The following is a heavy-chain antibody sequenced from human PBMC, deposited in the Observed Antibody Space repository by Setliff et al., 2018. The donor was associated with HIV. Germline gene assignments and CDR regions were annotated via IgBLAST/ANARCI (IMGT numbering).Heavy chain of an antibody. D-gene: IGHD3-9*01. V-gene: IGHV4-34*01. J-gene: IGHJ4*02. Sequence: TLSLTCAVYGGSFSGYYWSWIRQPPGKGLEWVGEINHSGSTSYNPSLKSRVTISLDTSKNQFFLKLSSVTAPDTAIYYCARQTWEYYDTLTGYYRSPKNFDSWGQGTLVTAPQ. CDR2: INHSGST. CDR3: ARQTWEYYDTLTGYYRSPKNFDS. CDR1: GGSFSGYY.